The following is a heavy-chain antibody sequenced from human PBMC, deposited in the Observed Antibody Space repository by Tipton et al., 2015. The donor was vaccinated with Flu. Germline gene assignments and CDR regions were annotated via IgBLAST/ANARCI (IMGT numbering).Heavy chain of an antibody. CDR3: ARTPPRGGFDY. CDR2: ISTSGST. V-gene: IGHV4-4*07. J-gene: IGHJ4*02. CDR1: GGSISTSY. Sequence: GLVKPSETLSLTCTVAGGSISTSYWSWIRQPAGKGLEWIGRISTSGSTNYNASLESRVTLSRDTSKNHISLRLRSATAADTAVYYCARTPPRGGFDYWGQGTLVTVSS.